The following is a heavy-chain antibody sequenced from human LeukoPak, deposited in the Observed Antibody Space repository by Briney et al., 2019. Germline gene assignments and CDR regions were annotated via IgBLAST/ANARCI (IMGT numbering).Heavy chain of an antibody. D-gene: IGHD6-19*01. CDR2: MNPNSGNT. V-gene: IGHV1-8*01. CDR3: ARGDGWYGF. J-gene: IGHJ4*02. CDR1: GYTFTSSD. Sequence: GASVKVSCKASGYTFTSSDINWVRQATGQGLGWLGWMNPNSGNTGSAQKFQGRLTMTRNTSISTAYMELSSLRFEDTAVYYCARGDGWYGFWGQGTLVTVSS.